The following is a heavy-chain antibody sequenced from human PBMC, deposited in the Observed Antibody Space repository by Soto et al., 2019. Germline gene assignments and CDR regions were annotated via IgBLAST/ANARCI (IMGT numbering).Heavy chain of an antibody. J-gene: IGHJ4*02. V-gene: IGHV3-33*01. CDR2: IWYDGSNK. CDR3: ARDGDSGDFDY. Sequence: GGSLRLSCAASGFTFSSYGMHWVRQAPGKGLEWVAVIWYDGSNKYQVDSVKGRLTISRANSKNKVYLQMNSLRAEDTAVYYCARDGDSGDFDYWGQGTLVTVSS. CDR1: GFTFSSYG. D-gene: IGHD1-26*01.